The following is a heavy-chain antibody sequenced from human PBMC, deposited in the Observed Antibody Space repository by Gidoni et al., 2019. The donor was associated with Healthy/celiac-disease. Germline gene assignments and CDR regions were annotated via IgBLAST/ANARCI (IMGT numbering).Heavy chain of an antibody. CDR2: ISGSGGSP. J-gene: IGHJ4*02. Sequence: EVQLLESGGGLVQPGGSLRRSGAAPGLPFSSYAMSGVRQAPGKGLELVSAISGSGGSPYYADSVTGRFTISSDNSKNTLYLQMNSLRAEDTAVYYCAKAITIFGVVTSFDYWGQGTLVTVSS. CDR1: GLPFSSYA. V-gene: IGHV3-23*01. CDR3: AKAITIFGVVTSFDY. D-gene: IGHD3-3*01.